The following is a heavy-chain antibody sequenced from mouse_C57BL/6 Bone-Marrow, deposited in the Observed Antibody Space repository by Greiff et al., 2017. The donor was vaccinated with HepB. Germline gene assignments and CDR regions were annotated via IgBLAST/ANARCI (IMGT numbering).Heavy chain of an antibody. D-gene: IGHD1-1*01. V-gene: IGHV5-6*01. J-gene: IGHJ2*01. Sequence: EVQRVESGGDLVKPGGSLKLSCAASGFTFSSYGMSWVRQTPDKRLEWVATISSGGSYTYYPDSVKGRFTISRDNAKNTLYLQMSSLKSEDTAMYYCARQCYGSSPYYFDYWGQGTTLTVSS. CDR2: ISSGGSYT. CDR3: ARQCYGSSPYYFDY. CDR1: GFTFSSYG.